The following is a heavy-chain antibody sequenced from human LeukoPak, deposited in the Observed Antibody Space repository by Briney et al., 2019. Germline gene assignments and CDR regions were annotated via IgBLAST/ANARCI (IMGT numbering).Heavy chain of an antibody. Sequence: SETLSLTCTVSGGSISSYYWSWIRQPPGKGLEWIGYIYTSGSTNYNPSLKSRVTISVDTSKNQFSLKLSSVTAADTAVYYCARRCSSTSCYGDYYYGMDVWGQGTTVTVSS. CDR1: GGSISSYY. CDR3: ARRCSSTSCYGDYYYGMDV. V-gene: IGHV4-4*09. J-gene: IGHJ6*02. CDR2: IYTSGST. D-gene: IGHD2-2*01.